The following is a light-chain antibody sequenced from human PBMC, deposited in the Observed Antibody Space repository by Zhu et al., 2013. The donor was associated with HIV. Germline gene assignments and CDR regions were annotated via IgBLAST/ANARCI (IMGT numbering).Light chain of an antibody. CDR2: GAS. CDR3: QQYGRPPRLT. CDR1: QTVSYKH. V-gene: IGKV3-20*01. Sequence: EVVLMQSPGTLSLSPGERATLSCRASQTVSYKHIAWYQQKPGQAPRLLIYGASSRATGIPDRFSGSGSGTDFTLTITRLEPEDFALYYCQQYGRPPRLTFGGGTKVEIK. J-gene: IGKJ4*01.